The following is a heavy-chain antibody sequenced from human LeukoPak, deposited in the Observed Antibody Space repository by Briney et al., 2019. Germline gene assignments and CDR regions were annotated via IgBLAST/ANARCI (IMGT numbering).Heavy chain of an antibody. J-gene: IGHJ4*02. CDR2: ISAYNGNT. Sequence: AXGYTFTSYGNXWVRQAPGQGLEXMGWISAYNGNTNYEQKLQGRVTMTTDTYTSKAYMEVRRLRSDDTAVYYCARDKGYYYDYGDYWGQGTLVTVSS. CDR1: GYTFTSYG. D-gene: IGHD3-22*01. V-gene: IGHV1-18*01. CDR3: ARDKGYYYDYGDY.